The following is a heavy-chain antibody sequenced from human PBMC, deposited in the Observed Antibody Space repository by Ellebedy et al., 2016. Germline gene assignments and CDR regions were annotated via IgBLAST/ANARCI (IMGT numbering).Heavy chain of an antibody. CDR3: ARDRGEWRLAP. J-gene: IGHJ5*02. CDR2: INPNTYDT. CDR1: GYNFTGYY. Sequence: ASVKVSXXASGYNFTGYYLHWVRQAPGQGLEWMGWINPNTYDTNYAQNFQGRVTMTTDTSISTAYMELTRLRSDDTAVYYCARDRGEWRLAPWGQGTLVTVSS. D-gene: IGHD2-21*01. V-gene: IGHV1-2*02.